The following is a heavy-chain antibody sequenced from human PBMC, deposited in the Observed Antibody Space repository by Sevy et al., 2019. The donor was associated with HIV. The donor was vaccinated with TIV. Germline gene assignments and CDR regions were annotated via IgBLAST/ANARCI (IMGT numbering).Heavy chain of an antibody. Sequence: GGSLRLSCAASGFTFSSYSMNWVRQAPGKGLEWVSSISSSSSCIYYADSVKGRFTISRDNAKNSLYLQMNSLRAEDTAVYYCAREDVVVPAATRYYYGMDVWGQGTTVTVSS. CDR3: AREDVVVPAATRYYYGMDV. D-gene: IGHD2-2*01. J-gene: IGHJ6*02. CDR1: GFTFSSYS. CDR2: ISSSSSCI. V-gene: IGHV3-21*01.